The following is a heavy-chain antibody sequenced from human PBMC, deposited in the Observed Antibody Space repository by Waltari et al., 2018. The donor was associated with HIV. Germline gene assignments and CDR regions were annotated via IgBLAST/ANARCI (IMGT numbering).Heavy chain of an antibody. D-gene: IGHD3-10*01. CDR3: AWLPRYYYYGQVV. V-gene: IGHV4-59*01. J-gene: IGHJ6*02. CDR1: GGSMFDYY. CDR2: VFNNDTV. Sequence: QVQLEQSGPRLLKASSTLSLTCNISGGSMFDYYWNWIRQAPGKGLEWIGYVFNNDTVDYSPSLKGRITITVDMSQRQVSLHFATVTEADTAVYFGAWLPRYYYYGQVVWGQGT.